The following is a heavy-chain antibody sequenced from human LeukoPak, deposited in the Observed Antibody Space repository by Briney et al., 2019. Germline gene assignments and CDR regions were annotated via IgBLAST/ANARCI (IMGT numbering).Heavy chain of an antibody. CDR2: ISWDGGST. CDR1: GFTFDDYT. CDR3: VKMGYCTNGVCFDPTDY. D-gene: IGHD2-8*01. Sequence: GGSLRLSCAASGFTFDDYTMHWVRQAPGKGLEWVSLISWDGGSTYYADSVKGRFTISRDNSKNSLYLQMNSLRTEDTALYYCVKMGYCTNGVCFDPTDYWGQGTLVTVSS. V-gene: IGHV3-43*01. J-gene: IGHJ4*02.